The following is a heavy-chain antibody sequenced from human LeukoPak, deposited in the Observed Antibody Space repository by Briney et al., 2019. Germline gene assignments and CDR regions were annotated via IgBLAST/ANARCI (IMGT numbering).Heavy chain of an antibody. V-gene: IGHV1-69*13. CDR3: ARMRDIVVVPAALDY. Sequence: GASVKVSCKAPGYTFTGYYMHWVRQAPGQGLEWMGGIIPIFGTANYAQKFQGRVTITADEPTSTAYMELSSLRSEDTAVYYCARMRDIVVVPAALDYWGQGTLVTVSS. D-gene: IGHD2-2*01. CDR2: IIPIFGTA. J-gene: IGHJ4*02. CDR1: GYTFTGYY.